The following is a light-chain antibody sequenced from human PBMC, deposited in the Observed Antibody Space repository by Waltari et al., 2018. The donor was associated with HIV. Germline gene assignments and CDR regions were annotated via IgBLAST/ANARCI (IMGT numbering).Light chain of an antibody. CDR3: QQYYTTPHT. V-gene: IGKV4-1*01. CDR1: QNILYSSNNKNY. Sequence: DIVMTQSPDSLAVSLGERAPINCKSSQNILYSSNNKNYLAWYQQKPGQPPKLLIYWASTREFGVPDRFSGSGSGTDFTLTVSSLQAEDVAVYYCQQYYTTPHTFGQGTNLEIK. J-gene: IGKJ2*01. CDR2: WAS.